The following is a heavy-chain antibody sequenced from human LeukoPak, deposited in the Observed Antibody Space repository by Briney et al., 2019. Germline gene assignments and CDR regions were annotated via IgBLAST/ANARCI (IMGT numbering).Heavy chain of an antibody. CDR2: NNPRNGDR. D-gene: IGHD6-19*01. V-gene: IGHV1-2*02. CDR3: ARDKGSGWLIDDY. CDR1: GYSFKDFY. Sequence: ASVKVSCEPSGYSFKDFYMSWVRQAPGPGLEWMGWNNPRNGDRAYAHKFQGRVTMTMDTSINTAYLELTRLRSDDTAVYSCARDKGSGWLIDDYWGQGTLVTVSS. J-gene: IGHJ4*02.